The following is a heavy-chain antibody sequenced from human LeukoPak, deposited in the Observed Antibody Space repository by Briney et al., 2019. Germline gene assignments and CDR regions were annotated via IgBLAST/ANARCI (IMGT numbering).Heavy chain of an antibody. J-gene: IGHJ4*02. V-gene: IGHV4-34*01. CDR3: ARAVSGRFDY. CDR1: GGSFSGYY. CDR2: INHSEST. Sequence: PSETLSLTCAVYGGSFSGYYWSWIRQPPGKGLEWIGEINHSESTNYNPSLKSRVTISVDTSKNQFSLKLSSVTAADTAVYYCARAVSGRFDYWGQGTLVTVSS. D-gene: IGHD6-19*01.